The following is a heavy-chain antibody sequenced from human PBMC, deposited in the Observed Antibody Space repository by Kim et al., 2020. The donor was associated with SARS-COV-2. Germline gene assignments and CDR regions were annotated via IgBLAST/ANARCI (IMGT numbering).Heavy chain of an antibody. CDR2: ISYDGSNK. CDR1: GFTFSSYG. CDR3: AKGLNVYGMDV. D-gene: IGHD3-16*01. Sequence: GGSLRLSCAASGFTFSSYGMHWVRQAPGKGLEWVAVISYDGSNKYYADSVKGRFTISRDNSKNTLYLQMNSLRAEDTAVYYCAKGLNVYGMDVWGQGTTVTVSS. J-gene: IGHJ6*02. V-gene: IGHV3-30*18.